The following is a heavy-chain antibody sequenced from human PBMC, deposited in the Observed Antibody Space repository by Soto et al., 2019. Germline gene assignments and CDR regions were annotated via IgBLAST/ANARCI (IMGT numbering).Heavy chain of an antibody. CDR3: GRKGYHDSSAYSFDY. V-gene: IGHV4-4*02. D-gene: IGHD3-22*01. CDR1: GGSISSSNW. J-gene: IGHJ4*02. Sequence: LETLSLTCAVSGGSISSSNWWSWVRQPPGKGLEWIGEIYHSGSTYYNPSLKSRVTISVDNSKNQFSLKLSSVTAADTAMYYSGRKGYHDSSAYSFDYWGRGTLVTVSS. CDR2: IYHSGST.